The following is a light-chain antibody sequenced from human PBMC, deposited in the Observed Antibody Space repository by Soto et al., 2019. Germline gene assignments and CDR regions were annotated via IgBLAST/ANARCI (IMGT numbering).Light chain of an antibody. CDR2: HAS. J-gene: IGKJ1*01. CDR3: QQYNSYWT. V-gene: IGKV1-5*01. CDR1: QSISSW. Sequence: DIHLTQSPSFLSASVGDIVTITCRASQSISSWLAWYQQKPGKAPKLLIYHASSLESGVPSRFSGSGSGTEFTLTISSLQPDDFATYYCQQYNSYWTFGQGTKVDIK.